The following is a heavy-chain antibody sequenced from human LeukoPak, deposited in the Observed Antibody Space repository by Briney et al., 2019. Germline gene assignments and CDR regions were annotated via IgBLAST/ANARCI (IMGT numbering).Heavy chain of an antibody. CDR3: AKQDCSGGSCYLGSGYFDY. V-gene: IGHV3-30*18. J-gene: IGHJ4*02. CDR1: GFTFSSYG. CDR2: ISYDGSNK. D-gene: IGHD2-15*01. Sequence: GGSLRLSCAASGFTFSSYGMHWVRRAPGKGLEWVAVISYDGSNKYYADSVKGRFTFSRDNSKNTLYLQMNSLRAEDTAVYYCAKQDCSGGSCYLGSGYFDYWGQGTLVTVSS.